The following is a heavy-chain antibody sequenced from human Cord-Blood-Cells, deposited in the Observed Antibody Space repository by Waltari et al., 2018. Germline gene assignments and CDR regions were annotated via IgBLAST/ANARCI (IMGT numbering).Heavy chain of an antibody. D-gene: IGHD7-27*01. CDR3: ARSWGSRNWYFDL. CDR1: GGTSSRYA. Sequence: QVQLVQSGAAVQTPGSSVTVSCMASGGTSSRYALTWLRQAPGQGLEWMGGIIPIFGTANYAQKCQGRVTITADESTSTAYMELSSLRSEDTAVYYCARSWGSRNWYFDLWGRGTLVTVSS. V-gene: IGHV1-69*01. J-gene: IGHJ2*01. CDR2: IIPIFGTA.